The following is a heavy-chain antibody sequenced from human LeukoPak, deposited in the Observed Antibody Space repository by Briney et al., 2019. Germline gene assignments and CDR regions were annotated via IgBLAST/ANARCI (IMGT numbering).Heavy chain of an antibody. CDR2: ISGSGGST. CDR3: AKATHYNSWSYGDY. V-gene: IGHV3-23*01. J-gene: IGHJ4*02. Sequence: GALRLSCAASGFTFSSYGMSWVRQAPGKGLEWVSAISGSGGSTYYADSVKGQFTISRDNSKNTLYLRMNSLRAEDTAVYYCAKATHYNSWSYGDYWGQGTLVTVSS. D-gene: IGHD6-13*01. CDR1: GFTFSSYG.